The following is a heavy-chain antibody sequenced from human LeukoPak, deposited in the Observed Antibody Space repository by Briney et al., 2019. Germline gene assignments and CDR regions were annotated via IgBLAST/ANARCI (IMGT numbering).Heavy chain of an antibody. D-gene: IGHD1-14*01. Sequence: QPGGSLRLSCAASGFIFSDHYTDWVRQAPGKGLEWVGRTKTKTNSYITEYAASVKGRFTISRDDSKNSLYLRMNSLKTEDTAVYYCAREGVPGLTTQRYFDFWGQGTLVTVS. CDR2: TKTKTNSYIT. CDR1: GFIFSDHY. CDR3: AREGVPGLTTQRYFDF. V-gene: IGHV3-72*01. J-gene: IGHJ4*02.